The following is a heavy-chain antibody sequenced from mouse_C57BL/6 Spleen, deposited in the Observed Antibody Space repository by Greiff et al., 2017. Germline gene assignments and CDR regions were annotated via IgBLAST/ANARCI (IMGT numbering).Heavy chain of an antibody. V-gene: IGHV1-69*01. CDR3: ARGATVVATGYFDY. J-gene: IGHJ2*01. CDR2: IDPSDSYT. D-gene: IGHD1-1*01. Sequence: QVHVKQPGAELMMPGASVKLSCKASGYTFTSYWLHWVKQRPGQGLEWIGEIDPSDSYTNYNQKFKGKSTLTVDKSSSTAYMQLSSLTSEDSAVYYCARGATVVATGYFDYWGQGTTLTVSS. CDR1: GYTFTSYW.